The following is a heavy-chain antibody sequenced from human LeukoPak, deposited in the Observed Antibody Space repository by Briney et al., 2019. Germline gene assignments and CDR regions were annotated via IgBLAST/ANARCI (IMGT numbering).Heavy chain of an antibody. J-gene: IGHJ2*01. D-gene: IGHD3-16*01. CDR2: IYYSGST. CDR3: ARQARGGYFDL. V-gene: IGHV4-61*08. CDR1: GGSISSGGYY. Sequence: SETLSLTCTVSGGSISSGGYYWSWIRQHPGKGLEWIGYIYYSGSTNYNPSLKSRVTISVDTSKNQFSLKLSSVTAADTAVYYCARQARGGYFDLWGRGTLVTVSS.